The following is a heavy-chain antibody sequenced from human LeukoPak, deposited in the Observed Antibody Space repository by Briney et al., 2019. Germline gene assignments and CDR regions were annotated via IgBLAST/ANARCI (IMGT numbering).Heavy chain of an antibody. CDR1: GFTFSSYA. Sequence: PGGSLRLSCAASGFTFSSYAMSWVRQAPGKGLEWVSAISGSGGSTYYADSVKGRFTISRDNSKNTLYLQMNSLGAEDTAVYYCAKDRVYYYDSSGPKADYWGQGTLVTVSS. CDR2: ISGSGGST. J-gene: IGHJ4*02. CDR3: AKDRVYYYDSSGPKADY. D-gene: IGHD3-22*01. V-gene: IGHV3-23*01.